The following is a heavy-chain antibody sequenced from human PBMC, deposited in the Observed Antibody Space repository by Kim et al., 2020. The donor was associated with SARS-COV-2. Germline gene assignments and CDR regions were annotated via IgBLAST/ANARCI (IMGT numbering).Heavy chain of an antibody. CDR1: GFTFSNYW. J-gene: IGHJ4*02. D-gene: IGHD3-16*02. CDR2: IGEDGSEK. CDR3: ARGGSYPDY. V-gene: IGHV3-7*01. Sequence: GGSLRLSCAASGFTFSNYWMTWVRQAPGKGLEWVANIGEDGSEKYSVDSVKGRFIISRDNTKNSLSLQMNSLRAEDTAVYYCARGGSYPDYWGQGTLVTVSS.